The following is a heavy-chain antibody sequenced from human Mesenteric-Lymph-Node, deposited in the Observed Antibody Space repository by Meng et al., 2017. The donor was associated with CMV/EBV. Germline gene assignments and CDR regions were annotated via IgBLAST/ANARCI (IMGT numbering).Heavy chain of an antibody. D-gene: IGHD4-11*01. J-gene: IGHJ3*02. CDR3: ARVDYSNSDAFDI. V-gene: IGHV4-34*01. Sequence: GSLRLSCAVYGGSFSGYYWSWIRQPPGKGLEWIGEINHSGSTNYNPSLKSRVTISVDTSKNQFSLKLSSVTAADTAVYYCARVDYSNSDAFDIWGQGTMVTVSS. CDR2: INHSGST. CDR1: GGSFSGYY.